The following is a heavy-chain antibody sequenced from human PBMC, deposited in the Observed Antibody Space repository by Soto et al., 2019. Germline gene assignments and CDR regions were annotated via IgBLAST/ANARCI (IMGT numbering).Heavy chain of an antibody. V-gene: IGHV1-69*01. J-gene: IGHJ6*02. D-gene: IGHD3-16*02. CDR3: AVSSGVWGSYRESYYYYGMDV. Sequence: QGQLVQSGAEGKKPWSSVEVSCKASGGTFSSYAISWVRQAPGQGLEWMGGVIPIFGTANYAQKFQGRVTITADESTSTAYMELSSLRSEDTAVYYCAVSSGVWGSYRESYYYYGMDVWGQGTTVTVSS. CDR2: VIPIFGTA. CDR1: GGTFSSYA.